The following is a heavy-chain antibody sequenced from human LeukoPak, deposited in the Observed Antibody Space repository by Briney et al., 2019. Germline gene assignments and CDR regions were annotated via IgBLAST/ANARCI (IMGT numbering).Heavy chain of an antibody. V-gene: IGHV7-4-1*02. CDR1: GYSFTYYP. D-gene: IGHD5/OR15-5a*01. CDR3: GRGSVGLIEYF. J-gene: IGHJ4*01. CDR2: ISTSTGNP. Sequence: ASVKVSCKASGYSFTYYPLNWVRQAPGQGLEWMGWISTSTGNPTYAQGFTGRFVFSLDTSVSTAYLQISNLKADDTAVYYCGRGSVGLIEYFWGHGTLVTVSS.